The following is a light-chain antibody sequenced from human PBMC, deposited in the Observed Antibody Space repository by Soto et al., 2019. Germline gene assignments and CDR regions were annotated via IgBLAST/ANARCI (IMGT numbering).Light chain of an antibody. J-gene: IGKJ1*01. CDR2: AAS. Sequence: DIQMTQSPSSLSASVGDRVTITCRASRSINTYVNWYQQKPGKVPKLLIYAASTLQSGVPSRFSGSGSGTDFTLTISSLQPEDVATYYCQKYNSAPWTFGQGTKVDIK. V-gene: IGKV1-27*01. CDR3: QKYNSAPWT. CDR1: RSINTY.